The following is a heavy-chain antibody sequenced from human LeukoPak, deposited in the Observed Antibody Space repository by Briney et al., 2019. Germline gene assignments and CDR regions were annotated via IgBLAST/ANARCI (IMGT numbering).Heavy chain of an antibody. CDR2: IKHDESEK. CDR3: TRRLDD. D-gene: IGHD3-16*01. J-gene: IGHJ4*02. Sequence: GGSLRLSCAASGFTFSNAWMDWVRQAPGKGLEWVANIKHDESEKNYLDSVKGRFTISRDNAQNSLYLQMNGPRVEDTAVYYCTRRLDDWGQGTLVTVSS. CDR1: GFTFSNAW. V-gene: IGHV3-7*01.